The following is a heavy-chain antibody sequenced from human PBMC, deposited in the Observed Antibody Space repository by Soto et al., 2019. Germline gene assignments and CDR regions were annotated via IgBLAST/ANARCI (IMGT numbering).Heavy chain of an antibody. J-gene: IGHJ4*02. D-gene: IGHD1-20*01. V-gene: IGHV3-72*01. Sequence: EVQLVESGGGLVRPGGSLRLSCAVSGLTFSDHYMGWVRQAPGKGLDWVGRIRDRVHSYSTEYAASVKGRFTISRDDSRNSLYLQMNSLKMEDTAVFYCVSLWSVTGSRDYWGRGTLVTVSS. CDR1: GLTFSDHY. CDR2: IRDRVHSYST. CDR3: VSLWSVTGSRDY.